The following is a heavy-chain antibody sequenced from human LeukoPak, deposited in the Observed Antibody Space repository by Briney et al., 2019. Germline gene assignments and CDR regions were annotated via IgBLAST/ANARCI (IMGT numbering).Heavy chain of an antibody. CDR2: ISSNGGST. V-gene: IGHV3-64D*06. D-gene: IGHD4-17*01. CDR1: GFTFSSYA. Sequence: GGSLRLSCSASGFTFSSYAMHWVRQAPGKGLEYVSAISSNGGSTYYADSVKGRFTISRDNSKNTLYLRMSSLRAEDTAVYYCVKALTTVTTAFDYWGQGTLVTVSS. J-gene: IGHJ4*02. CDR3: VKALTTVTTAFDY.